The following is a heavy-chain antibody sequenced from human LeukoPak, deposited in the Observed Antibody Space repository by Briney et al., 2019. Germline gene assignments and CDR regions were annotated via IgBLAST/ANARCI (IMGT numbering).Heavy chain of an antibody. CDR1: GGTFSSYA. V-gene: IGHV1-69*01. J-gene: IGHJ6*02. CDR3: ASGDSWGCPTCDYYYYYGMDV. CDR2: IIPIFGTA. Sequence: SVKVSCKASGGTFSSYAISWVRQAPGQGLEWMGGIIPIFGTANYAQKFQGRVTITADESTSTAYMELSSLRYEDTAVYYCASGDSWGCPTCDYYYYYGMDVWGQGTTVTVSS. D-gene: IGHD3-16*01.